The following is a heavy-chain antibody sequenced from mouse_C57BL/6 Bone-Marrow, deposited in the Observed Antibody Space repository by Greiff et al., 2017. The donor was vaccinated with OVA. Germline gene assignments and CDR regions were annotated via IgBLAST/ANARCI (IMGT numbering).Heavy chain of an antibody. D-gene: IGHD1-3*01. V-gene: IGHV1-19*01. Sequence: EVQLQQSGPVLVKPGASVKMSCKASGYTFTDYYMNWVKQSHGKSLEWIGVINPYNGGTSYNQKFKGKATLTVDKSSSTAYMELNILTSEDSAVYYCARIKGGYYFDYWGQGTTLSVSS. CDR2: INPYNGGT. CDR1: GYTFTDYY. J-gene: IGHJ2*01. CDR3: ARIKGGYYFDY.